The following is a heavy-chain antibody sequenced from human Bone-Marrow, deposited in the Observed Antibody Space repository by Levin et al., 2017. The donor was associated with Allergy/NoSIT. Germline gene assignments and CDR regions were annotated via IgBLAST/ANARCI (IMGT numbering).Heavy chain of an antibody. J-gene: IGHJ4*02. CDR1: GASISGGGYH. V-gene: IGHV4-31*03. CDR2: IYYSGST. D-gene: IGHD2-2*03. Sequence: PSETLSLTCTVSGASISGGGYHWSWIRQHAGKGREWIGYIYYSGSTYYNPSLKSRVMISVDTSKNQFSLKVSSTTAADTAVYYCAREDGSTFDSWGQGTLVTVSS. CDR3: AREDGSTFDS.